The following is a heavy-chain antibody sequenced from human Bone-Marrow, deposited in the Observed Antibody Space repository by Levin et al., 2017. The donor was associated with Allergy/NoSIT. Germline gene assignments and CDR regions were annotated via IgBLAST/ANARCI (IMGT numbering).Heavy chain of an antibody. V-gene: IGHV3-66*01. CDR3: ASTMRSSSWVFDF. CDR1: GFTVRSNY. D-gene: IGHD1-26*01. CDR2: IYSGTNT. Sequence: GGSLRLSCAASGFTVRSNYMSWVRQAPGKGLEWVSVIYSGTNTDYADSVKGRFTISRDNSKTTLYLQMDSLRAEDTAVYYCASTMRSSSWVFDFWGQGTLVTVSS. J-gene: IGHJ4*02.